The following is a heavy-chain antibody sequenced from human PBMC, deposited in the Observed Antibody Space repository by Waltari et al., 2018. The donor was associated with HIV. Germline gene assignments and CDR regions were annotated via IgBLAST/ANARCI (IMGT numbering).Heavy chain of an antibody. V-gene: IGHV3-74*01. CDR3: VREGLLTFPDAVDI. D-gene: IGHD2-21*02. CDR2: VKRDGITT. Sequence: EVQLVESGGGLVQPGGSLKLSCEASGFTLSSNWMHWVRQAPGKGLVGVLRVKRDGITTSDADSVKGRFTMSRDSAKNTVYLQMNNVRAEDTALYYCVREGLLTFPDAVDIWGQGTMVTVSS. CDR1: GFTLSSNW. J-gene: IGHJ3*02.